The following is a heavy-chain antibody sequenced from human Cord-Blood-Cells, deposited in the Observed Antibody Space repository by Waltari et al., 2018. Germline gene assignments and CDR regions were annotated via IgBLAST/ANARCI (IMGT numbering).Heavy chain of an antibody. Sequence: QVQLVEAGGGVVQPGRSLRLSGAASGFTFSSYAMHWVRQAPGKGLEWVAVISYDGSNKYYADSVKGRFTISRDNSKNTLYLQMNSLRAEDTAVYYCARVLKAGSGYGMDVWGQGTTVTVSS. J-gene: IGHJ6*02. CDR1: GFTFSSYA. V-gene: IGHV3-30*04. CDR3: ARVLKAGSGYGMDV. D-gene: IGHD1-26*01. CDR2: ISYDGSNK.